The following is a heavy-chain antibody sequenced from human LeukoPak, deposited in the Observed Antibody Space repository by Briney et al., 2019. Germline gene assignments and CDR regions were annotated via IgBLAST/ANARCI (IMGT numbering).Heavy chain of an antibody. V-gene: IGHV4-59*11. CDR1: GGSISSHY. D-gene: IGHD2-2*01. CDR2: IYYSGST. J-gene: IGHJ6*03. Sequence: KASETLSLTCTVSGGSISSHYWSWIRQPPGKGLEWIGYIYYSGSTNYNPSLKSRVTISVDTSKNHFSLKLSSVTAADTAVYYCARGAVVPAAINYYYYYYMDVWGKGTTVTVSS. CDR3: ARGAVVPAAINYYYYYYMDV.